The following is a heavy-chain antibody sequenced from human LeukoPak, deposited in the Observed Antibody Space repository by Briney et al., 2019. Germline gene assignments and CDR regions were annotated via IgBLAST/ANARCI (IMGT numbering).Heavy chain of an antibody. D-gene: IGHD1-26*01. J-gene: IGHJ4*02. CDR2: IYYSGNT. V-gene: IGHV4-39*07. CDR3: ARSLGISSIDY. CDR1: GGSISSSHYY. Sequence: PSETLSLTCTVSGGSISSSHYYWGWVRQPPGKGLEWIGSIYYSGNTYYNPSLKSRVTISVDTSKNQFSLKLSSVTAADTAVYYCARSLGISSIDYWGQGTLVTVSS.